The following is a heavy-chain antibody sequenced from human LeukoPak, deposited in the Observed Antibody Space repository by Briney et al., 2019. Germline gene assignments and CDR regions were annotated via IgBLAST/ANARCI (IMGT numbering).Heavy chain of an antibody. CDR1: GGSISSYY. Sequence: SETLSLTCTVSGGSISSYYWSWIRQPPGKGLEWIGYIYYSGSTNYNPSLKSRVTISVDTSKNQFSLKLSSVTAADTAVYYCAREGGDYFDLDYWGQGTLVTVSS. J-gene: IGHJ4*02. CDR3: AREGGDYFDLDY. D-gene: IGHD2-21*02. V-gene: IGHV4-59*12. CDR2: IYYSGST.